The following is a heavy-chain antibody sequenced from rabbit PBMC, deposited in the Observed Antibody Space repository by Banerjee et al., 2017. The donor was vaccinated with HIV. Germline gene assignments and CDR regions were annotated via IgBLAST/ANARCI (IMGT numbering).Heavy chain of an antibody. D-gene: IGHD6-1*01. CDR1: GFSFSSSYW. V-gene: IGHV1S45*01. J-gene: IGHJ4*01. Sequence: EESGGDLVKPEGSLTLTCTASGFSFSSSYWICWVRQAPGKGLELIGCIYAGSSGMTYYASWAKGRFTISKTSWTTVTLQMTSLTAADTATYFCARDQAGSTGYAYGNFNLWGPGTLVTVS. CDR2: IYAGSSGMT. CDR3: ARDQAGSTGYAYGNFNL.